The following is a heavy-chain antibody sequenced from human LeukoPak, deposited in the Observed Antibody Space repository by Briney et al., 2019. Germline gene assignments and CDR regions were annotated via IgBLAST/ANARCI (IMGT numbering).Heavy chain of an antibody. CDR2: ISGSGGST. CDR1: GFTFSSYA. J-gene: IGHJ6*03. V-gene: IGHV3-23*01. CDR3: PSRGSYFSYYYMDV. Sequence: GGSLRLSCAASGFTFSSYAMSWVRQAPGKGLEWVSAISGSGGSTYYADSVKGRFTISRDNSKNTLYLQMNSLRAEDTAVYYCPSRGSYFSYYYMDVWGKGTTVTVSS. D-gene: IGHD1-26*01.